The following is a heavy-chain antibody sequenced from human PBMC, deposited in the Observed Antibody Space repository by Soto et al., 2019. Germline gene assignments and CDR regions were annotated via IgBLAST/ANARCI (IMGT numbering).Heavy chain of an antibody. J-gene: IGHJ4*02. CDR3: VRTSLVVAAATREDY. CDR1: GFTFSSYW. V-gene: IGHV3-74*01. CDR2: INSDGSSP. Sequence: EVQLVESGGGLVQPGESLRLSCAASGFTFSSYWMHWVRHAPGKGLVWVSRINSDGSSPSYAGSVKGRFTISRDNAKNTLYLQMNSLRAEDTAVYYCVRTSLVVAAATREDYWGQGTLGTVSS. D-gene: IGHD2-15*01.